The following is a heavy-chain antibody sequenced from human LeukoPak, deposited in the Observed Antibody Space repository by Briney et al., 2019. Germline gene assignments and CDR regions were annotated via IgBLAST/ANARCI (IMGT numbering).Heavy chain of an antibody. V-gene: IGHV4-4*07. D-gene: IGHD3-22*01. J-gene: IGHJ4*02. Sequence: SETLSLTCTVSGGSINNYYWSWIRQPAGKGLEWIGLIYSSGSTSYNPSLKSRVTMSVDTSKNQFSLKLSSVTAADTAVYYCARAPPPYYDSSGYYFDYWGQGTLVTVSS. CDR3: ARAPPPYYDSSGYYFDY. CDR2: IYSSGST. CDR1: GGSINNYY.